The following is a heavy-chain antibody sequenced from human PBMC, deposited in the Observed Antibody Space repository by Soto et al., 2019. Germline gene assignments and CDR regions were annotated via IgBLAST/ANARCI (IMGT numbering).Heavy chain of an antibody. J-gene: IGHJ4*02. V-gene: IGHV1-3*01. CDR1: GYTFTSYA. CDR2: INAGNGNT. Sequence: GASVEVSCKASGYTFTSYAMHWVRQAPGQRLEWMGWINAGNGNTKYSQKFQGRVTITRDTSASTAYMELSSLRSEDTAVYYCARAVAVAADFDYWGQGTLVTVSS. D-gene: IGHD6-19*01. CDR3: ARAVAVAADFDY.